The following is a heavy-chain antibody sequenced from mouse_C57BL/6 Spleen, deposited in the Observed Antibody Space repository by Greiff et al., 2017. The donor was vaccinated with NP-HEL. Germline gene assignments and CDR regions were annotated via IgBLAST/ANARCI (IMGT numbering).Heavy chain of an antibody. Sequence: QVQLKESGPGLVQPSQSLSITCTVSGFSLTSYGVHWVRQSPGKGLEWLGVIWSGGSTDYNAAFISRLSISKDNSKSQVFFKMNSLQADDTAIYYCARNGYYSNYDAMDYWGQGTSVTVSS. CDR2: IWSGGST. D-gene: IGHD2-5*01. J-gene: IGHJ4*01. V-gene: IGHV2-2*01. CDR3: ARNGYYSNYDAMDY. CDR1: GFSLTSYG.